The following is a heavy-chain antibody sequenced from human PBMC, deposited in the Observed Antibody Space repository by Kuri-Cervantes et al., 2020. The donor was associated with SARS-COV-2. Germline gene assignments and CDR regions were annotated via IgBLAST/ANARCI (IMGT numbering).Heavy chain of an antibody. CDR2: IRYDGSNK. D-gene: IGHD2-21*01. Sequence: GESLKISCAASGFTFSSYGMHWVRQAPGKGLEWVAFIRYDGSNKYYADSVKGRFTISRDNSKNTLYLQMNSLKTEDTAVYYCTTDAMTYCGGDCPTNLLGNYYYYYYMDVWGKGTTVTVSS. CDR3: TTDAMTYCGGDCPTNLLGNYYYYYYMDV. CDR1: GFTFSSYG. V-gene: IGHV3-30*02. J-gene: IGHJ6*03.